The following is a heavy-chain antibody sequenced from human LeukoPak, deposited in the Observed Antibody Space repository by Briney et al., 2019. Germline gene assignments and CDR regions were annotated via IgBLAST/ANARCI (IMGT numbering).Heavy chain of an antibody. Sequence: ASVKVSCKASGYTFTGYYLHWVRQAPGQGLAWMGWINPNTGGTNYAQKFQGRVTVTRDTSISTAYMELSRLRSDDTAVYYCAREGIAVAGTVSDYWGQGTLVTVSS. CDR1: GYTFTGYY. CDR3: AREGIAVAGTVSDY. D-gene: IGHD6-19*01. V-gene: IGHV1-2*02. J-gene: IGHJ4*02. CDR2: INPNTGGT.